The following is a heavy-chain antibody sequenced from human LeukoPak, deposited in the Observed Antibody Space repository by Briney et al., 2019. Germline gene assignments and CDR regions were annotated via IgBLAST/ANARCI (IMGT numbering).Heavy chain of an antibody. CDR2: IYYTGST. CDR1: GGSISGYY. J-gene: IGHJ5*02. D-gene: IGHD4-17*01. V-gene: IGHV4-59*01. CDR3: VRSKSGTYGWFDP. Sequence: SETLSLTCTVPGGSISGYYWSWIRKPPGPGLEGIGYIYYTGSTNYNPSLKSRVIISVDTSKNQFSLKVSSVTAADTAVYYCVRSKSGTYGWFDPWGQGTLVTVSS.